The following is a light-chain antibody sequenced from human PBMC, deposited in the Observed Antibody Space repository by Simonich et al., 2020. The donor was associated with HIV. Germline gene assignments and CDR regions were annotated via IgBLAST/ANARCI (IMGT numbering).Light chain of an antibody. Sequence: EIVMTQSPATLSVSPGERATLSCRAIQSVSSSLAWYQQKPGQAPRLLIYGASTRATGIPARFSGSGSGTEFTLTLISMQSEDFAVYYCQQYNNWPYTFGQGTKLEIK. CDR3: QQYNNWPYT. CDR2: GAS. CDR1: QSVSSS. J-gene: IGKJ2*01. V-gene: IGKV3-15*01.